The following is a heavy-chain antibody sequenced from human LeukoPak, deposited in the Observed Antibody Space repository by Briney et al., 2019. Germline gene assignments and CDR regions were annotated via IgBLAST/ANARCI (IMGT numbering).Heavy chain of an antibody. V-gene: IGHV1-18*01. Sequence: GASVKVSCKASGYTFTSYHITWVRQAPGQGLEWMGWISPYNGNTNYAQNFQGRVTMTTDTSTSTAYMELRSLRSDDTAVYYCARDQWLVRPDAFDIWGQGTMVTVSS. D-gene: IGHD6-19*01. CDR3: ARDQWLVRPDAFDI. CDR2: ISPYNGNT. J-gene: IGHJ3*02. CDR1: GYTFTSYH.